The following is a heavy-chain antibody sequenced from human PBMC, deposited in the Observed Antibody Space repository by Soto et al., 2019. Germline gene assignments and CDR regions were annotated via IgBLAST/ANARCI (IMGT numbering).Heavy chain of an antibody. V-gene: IGHV3-30-3*01. CDR3: ARSGVAMSYHYVYGMDV. Sequence: GGSLRLSCAASGFTFTIYAIHWVRQAPGKGLEWVAVMSYDGSNKYYADSVKGRFTISRDTSENTLHLQMNSLRTEDTAVYYCARSGVAMSYHYVYGMDVWGQGTTVTVSS. CDR2: MSYDGSNK. J-gene: IGHJ6*02. CDR1: GFTFTIYA. D-gene: IGHD2-21*01.